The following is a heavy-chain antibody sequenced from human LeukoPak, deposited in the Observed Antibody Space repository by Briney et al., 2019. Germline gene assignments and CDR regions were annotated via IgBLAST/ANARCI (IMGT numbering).Heavy chain of an antibody. J-gene: IGHJ4*02. CDR2: INPKSGGT. CDR3: ARGLETGDY. D-gene: IGHD1-14*01. V-gene: IGHV1-2*02. Sequence: ASVKVSCKTSGYTFTAYYIHWLRQAPGQGLEWMGWINPKSGGTNYAQKFQGRVTMTRDTSISTAYMEMSSLRSDDTAVYYCARGLETGDYWGQGTLVTVSS. CDR1: GYTFTAYY.